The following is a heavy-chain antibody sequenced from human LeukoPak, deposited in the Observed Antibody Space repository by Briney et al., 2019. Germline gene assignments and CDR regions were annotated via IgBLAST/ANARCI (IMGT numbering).Heavy chain of an antibody. Sequence: PGGSLRLSCAASGFTFSSSAMSWVRQAPGKGLEWVSVISGSGRTTYYADSVKGRFTISRDNSKNTLYLQMNSLRAEDTAVYYCARGSSVVALDWGQGTLVTVSS. J-gene: IGHJ4*02. D-gene: IGHD2-15*01. CDR3: ARGSSVVALD. CDR2: ISGSGRTT. CDR1: GFTFSSSA. V-gene: IGHV3-23*01.